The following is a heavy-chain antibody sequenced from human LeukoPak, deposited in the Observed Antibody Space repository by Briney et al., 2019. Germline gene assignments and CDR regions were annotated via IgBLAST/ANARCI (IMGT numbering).Heavy chain of an antibody. D-gene: IGHD2-21*02. V-gene: IGHV3-23*01. J-gene: IGHJ4*02. CDR2: ISGSGGST. CDR3: AKGVGTFDY. CDR1: GFTFSGYA. Sequence: GGSLRLSCVVSGFTFSGYAMSWVRQAPVKGLEWVSAISGSGGSTYYADSVKGRFTISRDNSKNTLYVQMNSLRAEDTAVYYCAKGVGTFDYWGQGTLVTVSS.